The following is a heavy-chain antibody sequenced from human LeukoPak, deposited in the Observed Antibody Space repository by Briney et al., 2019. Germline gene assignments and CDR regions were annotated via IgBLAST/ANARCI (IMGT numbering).Heavy chain of an antibody. D-gene: IGHD1-26*01. CDR1: GFTFSSCA. J-gene: IGHJ6*02. CDR2: ISGSGGAGT. Sequence: GGSLRLSCAGSGFTFSSCAMSWVRQAPGKGLEWVSTISGSGGAGTYYADSVKGRFTVSRDNSRNTLYLPMNSLRAEDTAVYYCVKDRGGSPFYGMDVWGQGTTVTVSS. V-gene: IGHV3-23*01. CDR3: VKDRGGSPFYGMDV.